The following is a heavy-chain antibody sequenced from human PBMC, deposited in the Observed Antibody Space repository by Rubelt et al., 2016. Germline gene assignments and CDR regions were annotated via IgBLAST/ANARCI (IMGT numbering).Heavy chain of an antibody. CDR3: ARSNYFDY. Sequence: QVQLQESGPGLVKPSETLSLTCTVSGGSISSYYWSWIRQPPGNRLEWIGFIYYSGSTNYNPSLKSRVTISVDTSKNQFSLKLGSVTAADTAVYYCARSNYFDYWGQGTLVTVSS. J-gene: IGHJ4*02. V-gene: IGHV4-59*08. CDR2: IYYSGST. CDR1: GGSISSYY.